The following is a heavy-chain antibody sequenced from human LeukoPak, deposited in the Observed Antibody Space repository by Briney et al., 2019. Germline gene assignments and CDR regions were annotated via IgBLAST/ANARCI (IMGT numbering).Heavy chain of an antibody. CDR1: GFTFSNYW. CDR3: ARDKATVTTTYKLDV. D-gene: IGHD4-17*01. Sequence: GGSLRLSCAASGFTFSNYWMRWVRQAPGKGLEWVANIKEDGTDKNYMDSVKGRFTISRDNSKNTLYLQMNSLRAEDTAVYYCARDKATVTTTYKLDVWGQGTTVTVSS. J-gene: IGHJ6*02. V-gene: IGHV3-7*01. CDR2: IKEDGTDK.